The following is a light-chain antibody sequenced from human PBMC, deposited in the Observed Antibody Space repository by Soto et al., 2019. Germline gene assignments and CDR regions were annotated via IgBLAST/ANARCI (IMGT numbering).Light chain of an antibody. Sequence: IQMTQSPSTLSASVGDRVTITCRASQSINNYLAWYQQKPGKAPKLLIYDASSLESGAPSRFRGSGSGTDFTLTISRLQPDDFATYSCHQYNSYPWTFGHGAKVEIK. CDR3: HQYNSYPWT. V-gene: IGKV1-5*01. CDR1: QSINNY. J-gene: IGKJ1*01. CDR2: DAS.